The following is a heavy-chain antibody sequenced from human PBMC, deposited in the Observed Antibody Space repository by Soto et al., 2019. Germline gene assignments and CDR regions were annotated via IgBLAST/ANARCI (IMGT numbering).Heavy chain of an antibody. J-gene: IGHJ6*02. CDR1: GGTFSSYA. V-gene: IGHV1-69*12. Sequence: QVQLVQSGAEVKKPGSSVKVSCKASGGTFSSYAISWVRQAPGQGLEWMGGIIPIFGTANYAQKFQGRVTITADESTSTAYMELSSLRSEDTAVYYCARCSHIIAVAGKWYYYYGMDVWGQGTTVTVSS. CDR2: IIPIFGTA. CDR3: ARCSHIIAVAGKWYYYYGMDV. D-gene: IGHD6-19*01.